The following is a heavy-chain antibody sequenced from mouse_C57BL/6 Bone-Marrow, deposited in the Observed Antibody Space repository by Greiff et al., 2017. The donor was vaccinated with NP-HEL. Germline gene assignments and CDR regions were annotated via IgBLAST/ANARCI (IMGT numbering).Heavy chain of an antibody. V-gene: IGHV7-1*01. CDR2: SRNKANDYTT. Sequence: EVKVVESGGGLVQSGRSLRLSCATSGFTFSDFYMEWVRQAPGKGLEWIAASRNKANDYTTEYSASVKGLFIVSRDTSQSILYLQMNALRAEDTAIYYCARDADYEYAMDYWGQGTSVTVSS. J-gene: IGHJ4*01. CDR3: ARDADYEYAMDY. CDR1: GFTFSDFY. D-gene: IGHD2-4*01.